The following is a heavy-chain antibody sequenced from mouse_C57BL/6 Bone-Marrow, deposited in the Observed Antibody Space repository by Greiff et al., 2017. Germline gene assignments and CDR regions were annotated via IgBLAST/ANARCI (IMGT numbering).Heavy chain of an antibody. CDR2: IDPEDGET. V-gene: IGHV14-2*01. D-gene: IGHD1-1*01. Sequence: VQLQQSGAELVKPGASVKFSCTASGFNIKDYSIHWVKQRHEQGLEWIGRIDPEDGETRYAPKFQDKATITADTSSNTAYLQLSSLTSEDTAVYYGTRSSIYYGTNFWGKGTTLTVSS. J-gene: IGHJ2*01. CDR3: TRSSIYYGTNF. CDR1: GFNIKDYS.